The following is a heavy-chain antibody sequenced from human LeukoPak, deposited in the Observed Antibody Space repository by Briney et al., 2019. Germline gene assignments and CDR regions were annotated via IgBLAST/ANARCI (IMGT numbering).Heavy chain of an antibody. CDR3: ARSMGGWRERGFYY. CDR1: GYTFTSYG. V-gene: IGHV1-18*01. CDR2: ISAYNGNT. Sequence: GASVTVSCKASGYTFTSYGISWVRQAPGQGLEWMGLISAYNGNTNYAHKLQGRVTMPTDTSTSTAYMELRSLRSDDTAVYYCARSMGGWRERGFYYWGEGTLVTLSA. J-gene: IGHJ4*02. D-gene: IGHD6-19*01.